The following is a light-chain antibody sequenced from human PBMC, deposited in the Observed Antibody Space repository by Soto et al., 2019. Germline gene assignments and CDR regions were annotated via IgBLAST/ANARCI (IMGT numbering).Light chain of an antibody. J-gene: IGKJ2*01. V-gene: IGKV3-20*01. CDR1: QSVSSSY. Sequence: EIVLTQSPGTLSLSPGERATLSCRASQSVSSSYLAWYQQKPGQAPRLLIYGASSRATGIPDRFSGSGSGTDLYLTISRLEPEDFAVYYCQQYGSSPPNTFGQGTKLEIK. CDR3: QQYGSSPPNT. CDR2: GAS.